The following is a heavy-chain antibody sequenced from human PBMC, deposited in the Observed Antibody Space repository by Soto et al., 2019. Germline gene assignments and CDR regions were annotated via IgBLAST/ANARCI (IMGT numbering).Heavy chain of an antibody. J-gene: IGHJ4*02. CDR3: ARGRCSGGSCYGRPFDY. D-gene: IGHD2-15*01. Sequence: QVQLVQSGAEVKKPGASVKVSCKASGYTFTSYDINWVRQATGQGLEWMGWMNPNSGNTGYAQKFQGRVTMTSNTSISTAYMELSSLRSEDTAVYYCARGRCSGGSCYGRPFDYWGQGTLVTVSS. CDR1: GYTFTSYD. V-gene: IGHV1-8*01. CDR2: MNPNSGNT.